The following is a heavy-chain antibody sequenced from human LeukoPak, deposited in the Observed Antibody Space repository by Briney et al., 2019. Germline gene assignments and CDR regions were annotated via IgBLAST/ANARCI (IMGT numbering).Heavy chain of an antibody. CDR2: ISSSSSYI. D-gene: IGHD2-2*01. J-gene: IGHJ3*02. Sequence: GGSLRLSCAASGFTFSSYSMNWVRQAPGKGLEWVSSISSSSSYIYYADSVKGRFTISRDNAKNSLYLQMNSLRAEDTAVYYCAREAYQLPTQLDAFDIWGQGTMVTASS. V-gene: IGHV3-21*01. CDR1: GFTFSSYS. CDR3: AREAYQLPTQLDAFDI.